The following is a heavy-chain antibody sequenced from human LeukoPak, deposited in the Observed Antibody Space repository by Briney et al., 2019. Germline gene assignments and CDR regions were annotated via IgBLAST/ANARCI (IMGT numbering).Heavy chain of an antibody. CDR2: IRYSGSS. D-gene: IGHD2-2*01. J-gene: IGHJ4*02. CDR3: ARYQVGTTFDY. Sequence: SETLSLTCPVSGVSITSNGYYWGWIRQPPGKGLEWIGSIRYSGSSNYNPSLKTRVTISLDTTKNQFSLRLSSVTSADTAVYQCARYQVGTTFDYWGQGTLVTVAS. V-gene: IGHV4-39*01. CDR1: GVSITSNGYY.